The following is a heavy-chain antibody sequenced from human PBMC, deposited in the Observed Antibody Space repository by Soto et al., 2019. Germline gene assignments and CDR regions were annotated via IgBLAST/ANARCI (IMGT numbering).Heavy chain of an antibody. D-gene: IGHD4-4*01. CDR3: ARDLGHDYTSPVGSY. CDR1: GFTFSSYS. CDR2: ISSSSSTI. Sequence: GGSLRLSCAASGFTFSSYSMNWVRQAPGKGLEWVSYISSSSSTIYYADSVKGRFTISRDNAKNSLYLQMNSLRDEDTAVYYCARDLGHDYTSPVGSYWGQGTLVTVSS. J-gene: IGHJ4*02. V-gene: IGHV3-48*02.